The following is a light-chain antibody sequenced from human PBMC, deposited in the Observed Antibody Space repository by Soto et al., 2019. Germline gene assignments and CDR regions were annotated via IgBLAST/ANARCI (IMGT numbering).Light chain of an antibody. CDR2: EVT. V-gene: IGLV2-8*01. CDR1: SSDIGGYDH. Sequence: QSALTQTPSASGSPGQSVTISCTGTSSDIGGYDHVSWYQQHPGKAPKVVIYEVTKRPSGVPDRFSGSKAGNTASLTVFGLQAEDEADYYCSSFAGPVWVFGGGTKLTVL. CDR3: SSFAGPVWV. J-gene: IGLJ3*02.